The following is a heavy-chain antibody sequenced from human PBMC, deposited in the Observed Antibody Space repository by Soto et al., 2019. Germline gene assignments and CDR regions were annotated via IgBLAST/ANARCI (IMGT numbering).Heavy chain of an antibody. CDR3: ARDGRHISIFGYYDY. Sequence: QVQLVESGGGVVQPGGSLRLSCAASGFTFSSYVMHWVRQAPGKGLEWVAHISYDGNTKYYADAVKGRFTISRDNFKNTLYIQMSSLRADDTAVYYWARDGRHISIFGYYDYWGKVNLVTVSS. V-gene: IGHV3-30*14. D-gene: IGHD3-3*01. CDR2: ISYDGNTK. CDR1: GFTFSSYV. J-gene: IGHJ4*02.